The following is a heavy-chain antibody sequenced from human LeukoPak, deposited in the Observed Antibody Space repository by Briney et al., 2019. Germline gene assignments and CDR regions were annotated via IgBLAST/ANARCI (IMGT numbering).Heavy chain of an antibody. J-gene: IGHJ4*02. CDR1: GGSISSSSYY. CDR2: IYYSGST. Sequence: KTSETRSLTCTVSGGSISSSSYYWGWIRQPPGKGLEWIGSIYYSGSTYYNPSLKSRVTISVDTSKNQFSLKLSSVTVADTAVYYCASQSYSSSFIDYWGQGTLVTVSS. CDR3: ASQSYSSSFIDY. D-gene: IGHD6-13*01. V-gene: IGHV4-39*07.